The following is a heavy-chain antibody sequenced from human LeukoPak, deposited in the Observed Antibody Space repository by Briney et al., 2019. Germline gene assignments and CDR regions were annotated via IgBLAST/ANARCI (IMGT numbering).Heavy chain of an antibody. J-gene: IGHJ1*01. CDR3: ARGVSYYDSSGYYNEYFQH. D-gene: IGHD3-22*01. Sequence: SETLSLTCAVSGDSMSNRQWWSWVRQPPGKGLEWVGVIYLSGDTDYNPSLKSRVTISIDKSKNQFSLKLPYAPAADTAVYYCARGVSYYDSSGYYNEYFQHWGQGTLVTVSS. CDR2: IYLSGDT. V-gene: IGHV4-4*02. CDR1: GDSMSNRQW.